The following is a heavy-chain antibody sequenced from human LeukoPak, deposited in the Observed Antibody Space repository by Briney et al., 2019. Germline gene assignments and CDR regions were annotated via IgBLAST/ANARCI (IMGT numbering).Heavy chain of an antibody. CDR1: GFTLKSYS. CDR2: ISSTSAYI. Sequence: GGSLRLSCAGSGFTLKSYSLTWVRQAPGKGLEWVSSISSTSAYIHYADSVKGRFTISRDNVDNVVYLEMNSLGAEDTATYYCARVAVSGPTGWFDSWGQGTLVIVSS. V-gene: IGHV3-21*01. CDR3: ARVAVSGPTGWFDS. D-gene: IGHD2-8*02. J-gene: IGHJ5*01.